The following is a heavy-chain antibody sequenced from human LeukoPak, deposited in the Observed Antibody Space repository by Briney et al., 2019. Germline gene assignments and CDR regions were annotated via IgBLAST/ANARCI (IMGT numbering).Heavy chain of an antibody. V-gene: IGHV3-48*01. CDR2: ISTGSGTI. Sequence: TGGSLRLSCAASGFTFRRYTMNWVREAPGEGVGWVSYISTGSGTIDYAHSLRGRFTISRDNAKNSLYLQMNSMRAEDTALYYCARGVGRGDGGYYYYYMDVWGKGTTVTVSS. CDR1: GFTFRRYT. D-gene: IGHD1-26*01. CDR3: ARGVGRGDGGYYYYYMDV. J-gene: IGHJ6*03.